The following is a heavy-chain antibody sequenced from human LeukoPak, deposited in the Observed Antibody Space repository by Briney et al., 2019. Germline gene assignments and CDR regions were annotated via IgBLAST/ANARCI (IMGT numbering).Heavy chain of an antibody. CDR1: GYTFTSYG. D-gene: IGHD3-22*01. V-gene: IGHV1-18*01. Sequence: ASVKVSCKASGYTFTSYGISWVRQAPGQGLEWMGWISAYNGNTNYAQKLQGRVTMTTDTSTSTAYMELRSLRSDDTAVYYYAIAPNYYDSSGYKIDYWGQGTLVTVS. J-gene: IGHJ4*02. CDR2: ISAYNGNT. CDR3: AIAPNYYDSSGYKIDY.